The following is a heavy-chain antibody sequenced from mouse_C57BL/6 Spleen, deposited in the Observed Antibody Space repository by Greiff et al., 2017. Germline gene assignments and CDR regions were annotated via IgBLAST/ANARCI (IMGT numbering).Heavy chain of an antibody. CDR1: GYTFTDYE. V-gene: IGHV1-15*01. J-gene: IGHJ2*01. D-gene: IGHD3-1*01. CDR3: TRSNPLTRDFDY. Sequence: QVQLKESGAELVRPGASVTLSCKASGYTFTDYEMHWVKQTPVHGLEWIGAIDPETGGTAYNQKFKGKAILTADKSSSTAYMELRSLTSEDSAVYYCTRSNPLTRDFDYWGQGTTLTVSS. CDR2: IDPETGGT.